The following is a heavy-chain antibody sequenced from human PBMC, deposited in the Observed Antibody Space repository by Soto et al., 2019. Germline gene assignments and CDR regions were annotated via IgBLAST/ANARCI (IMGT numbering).Heavy chain of an antibody. Sequence: GGSLRLSCAASGFTFSTYTMNWVRQSPGKGLEWVSSISSSSSYIYYADSVKGRFTISRDNAKNSLYLQMNSLRAEDTAVYYCARDSGGDYLRHFDYWGQGTLVTVSS. CDR1: GFTFSTYT. D-gene: IGHD4-17*01. CDR3: ARDSGGDYLRHFDY. CDR2: ISSSSSYI. V-gene: IGHV3-21*01. J-gene: IGHJ4*02.